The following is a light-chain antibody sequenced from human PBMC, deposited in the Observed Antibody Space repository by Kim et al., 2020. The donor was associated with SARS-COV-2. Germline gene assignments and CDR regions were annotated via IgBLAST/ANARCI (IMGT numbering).Light chain of an antibody. J-gene: IGKJ1*01. CDR2: KAS. CDR3: QQYDTYPRT. CDR1: QSISRF. Sequence: DVQMTRSPSTLSASVGDRVTITCRASQSISRFLAWYQQKKGNAPKLLIYKASSLEGGVPSSFSGSRSGTEFLFTISSLQPGVFASYYSQQYDTYPRTFGQGTQVEV. V-gene: IGKV1-5*03.